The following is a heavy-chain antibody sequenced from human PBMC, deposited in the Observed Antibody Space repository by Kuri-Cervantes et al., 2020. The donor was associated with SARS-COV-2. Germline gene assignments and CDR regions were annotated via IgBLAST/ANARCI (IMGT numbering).Heavy chain of an antibody. J-gene: IGHJ6*03. CDR3: ARASAGSSWGYYYYMDV. Sequence: LSLTCAASGFTFSSYSMNWVRQAPGKGLEWVSYISSSSSTIYYADSVKGRFTISRDNAGNSLFLQMNSLRSEDTAVYYCARASAGSSWGYYYYMDVWGIGTTVTVSS. D-gene: IGHD1-26*01. V-gene: IGHV3-48*04. CDR2: ISSSSSTI. CDR1: GFTFSSYS.